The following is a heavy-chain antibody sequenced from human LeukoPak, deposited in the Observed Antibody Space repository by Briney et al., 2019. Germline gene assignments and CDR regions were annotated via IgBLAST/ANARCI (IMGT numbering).Heavy chain of an antibody. J-gene: IGHJ4*02. D-gene: IGHD6-6*01. Sequence: TGGSLRLSCAASGFTFDDYAMHWVRQAPGKGLEWVSGISWNSGSIGYADSVKGRFTISRDNSKNTLYLQMNSLRAEDTAVYYCAREPTTSIAARQDYWGQGTLVTVSS. CDR3: AREPTTSIAARQDY. CDR1: GFTFDDYA. V-gene: IGHV3-9*01. CDR2: ISWNSGSI.